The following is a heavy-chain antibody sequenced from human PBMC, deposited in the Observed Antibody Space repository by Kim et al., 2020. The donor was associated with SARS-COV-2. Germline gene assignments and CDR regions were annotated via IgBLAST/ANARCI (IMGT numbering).Heavy chain of an antibody. D-gene: IGHD4-17*01. J-gene: IGHJ4*02. Sequence: GGSLRLSCVASGFTFTTYAMRWVRQAPGKGLEWVSGISGGGGSTYYADSVKGRFTISRDSSKNTLYLQMNSLRAEDTAVYYCEKELRMTTKTSGGDFLDYWGRGTLVTVSS. V-gene: IGHV3-23*01. CDR2: ISGGGGST. CDR1: GFTFTTYA. CDR3: EKELRMTTKTSGGDFLDY.